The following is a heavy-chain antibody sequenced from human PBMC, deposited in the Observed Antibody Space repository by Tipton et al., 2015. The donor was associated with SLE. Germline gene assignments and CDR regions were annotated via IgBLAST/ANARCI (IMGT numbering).Heavy chain of an antibody. Sequence: TLSLTCAVYGGSFRGYHWGWIRQPPGMGLEWIGSIYYSGSTFHNPSLKSRLTISVDTSKNQFSLKLSSVTAADTAVYYCARAEYSFDYWGQGALVTVSS. J-gene: IGHJ4*02. D-gene: IGHD3-10*01. V-gene: IGHV4-34*01. CDR2: IYYSGST. CDR3: ARAEYSFDY. CDR1: GGSFRGYH.